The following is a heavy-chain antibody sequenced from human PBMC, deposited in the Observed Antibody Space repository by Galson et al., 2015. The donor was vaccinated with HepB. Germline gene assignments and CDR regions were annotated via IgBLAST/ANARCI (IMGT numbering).Heavy chain of an antibody. D-gene: IGHD5-18*01. CDR1: GFTFSSYS. CDR3: ARLMTAMVDYYYYGMDV. Sequence: SLRLSCAASGFTFSSYSMNWVRQAPGKGLEWVSYISSSSSSTIYYADSVKGRFTISRDNAKNSLYLQMNSLRAEDTAVYYCARLMTAMVDYYYYGMDVWGQGTTVTVSS. V-gene: IGHV3-48*01. J-gene: IGHJ6*02. CDR2: ISSSSSSTI.